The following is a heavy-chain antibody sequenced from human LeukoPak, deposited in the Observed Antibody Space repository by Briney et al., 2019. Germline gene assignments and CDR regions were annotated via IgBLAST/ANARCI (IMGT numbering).Heavy chain of an antibody. CDR2: INHSGST. J-gene: IGHJ4*02. CDR3: AITMVRGVITLDY. CDR1: GGSFSGYY. Sequence: SETLSLTCAVYGGSFSGYYWSWIRQPPGKGLEWIGEINHSGSTNYNPSLKSRVTISVDTSKNQFSLKLSSVTAADTAVYYCAITMVRGVITLDYWGQGTLVTGSS. V-gene: IGHV4-34*01. D-gene: IGHD3-10*01.